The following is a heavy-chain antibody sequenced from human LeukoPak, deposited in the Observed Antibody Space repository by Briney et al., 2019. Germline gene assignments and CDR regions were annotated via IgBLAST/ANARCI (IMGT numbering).Heavy chain of an antibody. D-gene: IGHD2-21*02. V-gene: IGHV3-23*01. CDR1: GFTFSGYS. CDR2: IFGNGVKT. J-gene: IGHJ6*01. CDR3: ARVGDWSYCFGMVA. Sequence: GGSLRLSCAASGFTFSGYSMTWVRQTPGKGLEWVSVIFGNGVKTYYADSLKGRFTISRDNSKSTLYLQMNSLRADDTAVYYCARVGDWSYCFGMVAWGEGATVSLSS.